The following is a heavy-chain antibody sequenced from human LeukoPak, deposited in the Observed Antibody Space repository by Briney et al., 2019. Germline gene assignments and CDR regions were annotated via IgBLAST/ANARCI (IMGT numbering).Heavy chain of an antibody. Sequence: GESLKISCEGSGXSFSSYWIVWVRQMSGKGLECMGIIYPGDSDIKYSPSFRGQVTVSADKSTSTAYLQWSSLKASDTAMYYCARLREPGFHFDYWGQGTLVTVSS. CDR3: ARLREPGFHFDY. J-gene: IGHJ4*02. CDR2: IYPGDSDI. CDR1: GXSFSSYW. V-gene: IGHV5-51*01. D-gene: IGHD1-14*01.